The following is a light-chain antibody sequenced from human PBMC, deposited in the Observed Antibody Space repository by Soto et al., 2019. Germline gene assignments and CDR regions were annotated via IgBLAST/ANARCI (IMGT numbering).Light chain of an antibody. CDR2: GAS. Sequence: EIVMTQSPATLSVSPGERATLPCRASQSLSINSLAWYQQKPGQSPRLLVYGASTRDTGIPDRFRGSGSGTDFALTISSLEPEDFAMYYCQQYDGSPLTFGPGTKVD. J-gene: IGKJ3*01. CDR3: QQYDGSPLT. CDR1: QSLSINS. V-gene: IGKV3-20*01.